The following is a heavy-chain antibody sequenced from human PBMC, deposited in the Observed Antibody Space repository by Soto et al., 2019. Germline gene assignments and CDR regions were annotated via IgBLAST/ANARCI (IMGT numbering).Heavy chain of an antibody. D-gene: IGHD3-10*01. V-gene: IGHV1-69*06. CDR1: GGTFSSYA. J-gene: IGHJ4*02. Sequence: SVKVSCKASGGTFSSYAISWVRQAPGQGLEWMGGIIPIFGTANYAQKFQGRVTMTEDTFTDTAYMELSSLRSEDTAVYYCAMVRGVIRSYYFDYWGQGTLVTVSS. CDR3: AMVRGVIRSYYFDY. CDR2: IIPIFGTA.